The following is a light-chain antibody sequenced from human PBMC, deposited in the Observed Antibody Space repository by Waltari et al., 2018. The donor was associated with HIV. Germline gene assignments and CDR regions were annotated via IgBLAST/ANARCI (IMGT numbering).Light chain of an antibody. V-gene: IGKV1-39*01. CDR1: RSISSY. CDR3: QQTDSFPRT. CDR2: AAS. Sequence: DIQMTQSPSSLSASVGDRVTITCRASRSISSYLNWYQQRPGKAPKLLIYAASSLQSGVPSRFSGRGSGTDFTLTISSLQPEDFATYYCQQTDSFPRTFGQGTKVDIK. J-gene: IGKJ1*01.